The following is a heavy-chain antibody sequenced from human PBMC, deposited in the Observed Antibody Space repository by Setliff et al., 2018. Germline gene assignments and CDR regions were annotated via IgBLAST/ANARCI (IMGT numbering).Heavy chain of an antibody. CDR2: IYYGGSA. CDR3: ARILGYCSGGSCYVPY. CDR1: GGSISSGGYY. V-gene: IGHV4-39*07. Sequence: SETLSLTCTVSGGSISSGGYYWSWIRQHPGKGLEWIGNIYYGGSAYYNPSLKSRVTMSVDTSKNQFSLKLSSVTAADTAMYYCARILGYCSGGSCYVPYWGQGTLVTV. J-gene: IGHJ4*02. D-gene: IGHD2-15*01.